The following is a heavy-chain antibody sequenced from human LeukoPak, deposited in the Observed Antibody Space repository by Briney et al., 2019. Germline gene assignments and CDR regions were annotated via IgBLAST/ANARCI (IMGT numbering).Heavy chain of an antibody. J-gene: IGHJ6*02. V-gene: IGHV4-59*08. CDR2: IYYNGST. D-gene: IGHD4-17*01. CDR3: ARHPNYGDYAHPSPYCWYGMDV. Sequence: PSETLSLAYPVPGGSISTEYCSWIRQPPGKGLEWIGYIYYNGSTNYNPSLKSRVTISVDTSKNQFPLKLSPGNAADTAVYYCARHPNYGDYAHPSPYCWYGMDVRGQGTTVNVSS. CDR1: GGSISTEY.